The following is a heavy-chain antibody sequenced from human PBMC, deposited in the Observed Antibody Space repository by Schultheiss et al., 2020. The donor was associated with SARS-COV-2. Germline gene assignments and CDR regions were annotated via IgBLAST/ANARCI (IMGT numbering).Heavy chain of an antibody. V-gene: IGHV1-69*05. CDR3: ARERKTGSDY. CDR2: IIPIFGTA. D-gene: IGHD1-14*01. CDR1: GYTFTSYG. J-gene: IGHJ4*02. Sequence: SVKVSCKASGYTFTSYGISWVRQAPGQGLEWMGGIIPIFGTANYAQKFQGRVTITRDTSASTAYMELSSLRSEDTAVYYCARERKTGSDYWGQGTLVTVSS.